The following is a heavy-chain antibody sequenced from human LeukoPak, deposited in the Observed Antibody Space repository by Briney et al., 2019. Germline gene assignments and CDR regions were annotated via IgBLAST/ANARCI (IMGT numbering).Heavy chain of an antibody. D-gene: IGHD5-12*01. Sequence: PSETLSLTCTVSGGSISSSSYYWGWIRQPPGKGLEWIGEINHSASTNYHPSYKSRVTISLDTSQNHFSLKLTSVTAADTAVYYCARSGRDVGFAFDIWGQGTLVTISS. CDR3: ARSGRDVGFAFDI. V-gene: IGHV4-39*02. CDR2: INHSAST. CDR1: GGSISSSSYY. J-gene: IGHJ3*02.